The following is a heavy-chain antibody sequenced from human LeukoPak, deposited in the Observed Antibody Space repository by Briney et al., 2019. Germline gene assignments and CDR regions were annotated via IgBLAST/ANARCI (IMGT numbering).Heavy chain of an antibody. Sequence: SETLSLTCTVSGGSISSSSYYWGWIRQPPGKGLEWIGSIYYSGSTYYNPSLKSRVTISVDTSKNQFSLKLSSVTAADTAVYYCAREGIAARPVYYYMDVWGKGTTVTVSS. CDR2: IYYSGST. V-gene: IGHV4-39*07. CDR3: AREGIAARPVYYYMDV. J-gene: IGHJ6*03. CDR1: GGSISSSSYY. D-gene: IGHD6-6*01.